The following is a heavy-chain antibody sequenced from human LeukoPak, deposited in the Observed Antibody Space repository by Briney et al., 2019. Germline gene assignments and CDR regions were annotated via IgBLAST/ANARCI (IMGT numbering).Heavy chain of an antibody. J-gene: IGHJ4*02. CDR2: INPSTGGT. CDR1: GYTFTGYY. Sequence: ASAKVSCKASGYTFTGYYIHWVRQAPGQGLEWMGWINPSTGGTMYAQKFQGRVTVTRDTSISTAYMDLRSLRSDDTAVYYCARNSPGDRFDYWGQGTLVTVSS. CDR3: ARNSPGDRFDY. D-gene: IGHD2-2*01. V-gene: IGHV1-2*02.